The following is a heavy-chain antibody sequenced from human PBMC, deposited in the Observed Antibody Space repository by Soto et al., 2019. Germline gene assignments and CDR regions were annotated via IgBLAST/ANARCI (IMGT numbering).Heavy chain of an antibody. CDR2: IYHSGST. Sequence: PSETLSLTSTVSGGSISSDDWSWIRQPPGNGLEWIGEIYHSGSTNYNPSLKSRVTISVDKSKNQFSLKLSSVTAADTAVYYCARSIFGVVTPSSYYGMDVWGQGTTVTVSS. J-gene: IGHJ6*02. D-gene: IGHD3-3*01. V-gene: IGHV4-59*12. CDR3: ARSIFGVVTPSSYYGMDV. CDR1: GGSISSDD.